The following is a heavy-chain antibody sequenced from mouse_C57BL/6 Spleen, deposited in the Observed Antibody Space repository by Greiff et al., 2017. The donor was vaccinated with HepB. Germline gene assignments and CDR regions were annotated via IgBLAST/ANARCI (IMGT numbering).Heavy chain of an antibody. Sequence: QVHVKQPGAELVRPGSSVKLSCKASGYTFTSYWMHWVKQRPIQGLEWIGNIDPSDSETHYNQKFKDKATLTVDKSSSTAYMQLSSLTSEDSAVYYCAREPYGSSPYAMDYWGQGTSVTVSS. CDR1: GYTFTSYW. D-gene: IGHD1-1*01. J-gene: IGHJ4*01. CDR2: IDPSDSET. V-gene: IGHV1-52*01. CDR3: AREPYGSSPYAMDY.